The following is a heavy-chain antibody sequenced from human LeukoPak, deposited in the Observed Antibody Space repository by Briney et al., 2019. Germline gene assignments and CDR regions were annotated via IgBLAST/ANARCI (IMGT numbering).Heavy chain of an antibody. Sequence: GESLKISCKGSGYSFTSYWIGWVRQMPGKGLEWMGIIYPGDSDTRYSPSFQGQVTISADKSISTAYLQWSSLKASDTAMYYCAGSIAARPRWVDYYYYYMDVWGKGTTVTVSS. J-gene: IGHJ6*03. CDR1: GYSFTSYW. D-gene: IGHD6-6*01. CDR2: IYPGDSDT. V-gene: IGHV5-51*01. CDR3: AGSIAARPRWVDYYYYYMDV.